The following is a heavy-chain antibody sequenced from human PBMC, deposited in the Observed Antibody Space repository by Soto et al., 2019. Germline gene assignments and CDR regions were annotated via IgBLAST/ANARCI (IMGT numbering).Heavy chain of an antibody. D-gene: IGHD3-3*01. Sequence: ASVKVSCKASGYTFTSYDINWVRQATGQGLEWMGWMNPNSGNTGYAQKFQGRVTMTRNTSIRTAYMELSSLRSEDTAVYYCARKLYDFWSGYRLTDYYYMDVWGKGTTVTVSS. J-gene: IGHJ6*03. V-gene: IGHV1-8*01. CDR2: MNPNSGNT. CDR3: ARKLYDFWSGYRLTDYYYMDV. CDR1: GYTFTSYD.